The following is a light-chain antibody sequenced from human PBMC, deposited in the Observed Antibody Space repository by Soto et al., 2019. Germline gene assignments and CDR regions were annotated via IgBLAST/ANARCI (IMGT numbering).Light chain of an antibody. J-gene: IGKJ3*01. CDR1: QSVSSSY. CDR3: QQYGSPPVT. V-gene: IGKV3-20*01. Sequence: EIVLTQSPGTLSLSPGERATLSCRASQSVSSSYLAWYQQKPGQAPRLLIYGASSKDTGIPDRFSGRGSGTDFTLTISRLEPEDFAVYYCQQYGSPPVTFGPGTKVVIK. CDR2: GAS.